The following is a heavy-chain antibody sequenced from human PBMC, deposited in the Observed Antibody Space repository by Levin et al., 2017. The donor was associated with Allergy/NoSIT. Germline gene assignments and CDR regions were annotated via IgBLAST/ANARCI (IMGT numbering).Heavy chain of an antibody. CDR1: GFTFSSYW. D-gene: IGHD1-1*01. Sequence: LSLTCEASGFTFSSYWMHWVRQAPGEGLVWVSRIHGDGSSTSYADSVKGRFTISRDNAKNTLYLQMNSLRAEDTAVYYCARDLPGDLRASSVDYWGQGTLVTVSP. V-gene: IGHV3-74*01. J-gene: IGHJ4*02. CDR2: IHGDGSST. CDR3: ARDLPGDLRASSVDY.